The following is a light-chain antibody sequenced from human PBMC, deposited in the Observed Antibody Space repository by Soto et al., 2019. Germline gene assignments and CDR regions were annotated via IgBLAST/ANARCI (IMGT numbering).Light chain of an antibody. Sequence: EVVLTQSPATLSLSPGERATLSCRASQSIRNYLAGYQQKPGQAPRLLIYDASNRATGIPARFSGSGSGTDFILTISSLEPEDSGVYYCQQRNDWVTFGGGTKVEIK. J-gene: IGKJ4*01. CDR1: QSIRNY. CDR2: DAS. CDR3: QQRNDWVT. V-gene: IGKV3-11*01.